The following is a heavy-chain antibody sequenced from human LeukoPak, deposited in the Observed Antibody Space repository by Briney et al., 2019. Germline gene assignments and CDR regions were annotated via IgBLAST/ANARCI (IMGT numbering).Heavy chain of an antibody. D-gene: IGHD1-26*01. Sequence: GASVKVSCKASGYTFSGYHMHWVRQAPGQGLESMGWINSNSGARNYAPKFQGRVTFSRDNSISTAYMELSSLRSDDTAIYYCARGRGGATTGFDHWGKGTLVTVSS. V-gene: IGHV1-2*02. J-gene: IGHJ4*02. CDR3: ARGRGGATTGFDH. CDR2: INSNSGAR. CDR1: GYTFSGYH.